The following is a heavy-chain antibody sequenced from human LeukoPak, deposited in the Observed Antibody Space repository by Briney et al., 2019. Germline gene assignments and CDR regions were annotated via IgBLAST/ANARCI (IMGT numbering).Heavy chain of an antibody. CDR1: GGSFSGYY. V-gene: IGHV4-34*01. CDR3: ARKEARITIFGVVIVRSEPFDY. D-gene: IGHD3-3*01. Sequence: PSETLSLTCAVYGGSFSGYYWSWIRQPPGKGLEWIGEINHSGSTNYNPSLKSRVTISVDMSKNQFSLKLSSVTAADTAVYYCARKEARITIFGVVIVRSEPFDYWGQGTLVTVSS. J-gene: IGHJ4*02. CDR2: INHSGST.